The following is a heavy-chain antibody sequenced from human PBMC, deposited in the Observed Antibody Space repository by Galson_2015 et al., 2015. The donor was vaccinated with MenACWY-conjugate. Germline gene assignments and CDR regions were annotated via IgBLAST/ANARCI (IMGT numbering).Heavy chain of an antibody. CDR3: ARFWPGYGVLRAFDV. D-gene: IGHD5-12*01. J-gene: IGHJ3*01. Sequence: SLRLSCAASGFTFSSYWMHWVRQAPGKGLVWVSRINSDGSSTSYADSVKGRFTISRDSSQNTVTLEMNNLSPADTAVYYCARFWPGYGVLRAFDVWGPGTMVTVSS. V-gene: IGHV3-74*01. CDR2: INSDGSST. CDR1: GFTFSSYW.